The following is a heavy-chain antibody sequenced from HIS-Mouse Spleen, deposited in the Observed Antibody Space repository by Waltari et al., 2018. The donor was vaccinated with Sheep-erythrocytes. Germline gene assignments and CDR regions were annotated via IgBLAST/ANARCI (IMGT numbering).Heavy chain of an antibody. D-gene: IGHD1-1*01. CDR3: AKVRTVNYWYFDL. CDR2: ISYDGSNK. Sequence: EYGGGVVQPGRSLRLSCAASGFPFSSYGLHWVRPAPGKGLEWVAVISYDGSNKYYADSVKGRFTISRDNSNNTLYLEMNSLRAEDTAVYYCAKVRTVNYWYFDLWGRGTLVTVSS. CDR1: GFPFSSYG. J-gene: IGHJ2*01. V-gene: IGHV3-30*18.